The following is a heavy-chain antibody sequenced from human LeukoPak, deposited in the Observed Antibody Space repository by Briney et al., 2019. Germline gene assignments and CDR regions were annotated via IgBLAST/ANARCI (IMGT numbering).Heavy chain of an antibody. J-gene: IGHJ4*02. CDR2: SFQSGST. CDR3: ARVHYSSNWYAGY. Sequence: SETLSLTCIVSGGSISTSTYYWGWIRQPPGKGLEWIGSSFQSGSTHYNPSLKSRVTISVDTSKNQFSLKLSSVTAADTAVYYCARVHYSSNWYAGYWGQGTLVTVSS. V-gene: IGHV4-39*07. D-gene: IGHD6-13*01. CDR1: GGSISTSTYY.